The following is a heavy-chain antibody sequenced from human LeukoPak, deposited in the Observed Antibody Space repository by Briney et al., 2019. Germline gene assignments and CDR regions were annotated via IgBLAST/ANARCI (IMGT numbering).Heavy chain of an antibody. D-gene: IGHD3-10*01. J-gene: IGHJ5*02. V-gene: IGHV4-34*01. CDR3: ARGKYYYGSGRRGWFDP. Sequence: PSETLSLTCAVYGGSFSGYYWSWIRQPPGKGLEWIGEINHSGSTNYNPSLKSRVTISVDTSKNQFSLKLSSVTAADTAVYYCARGKYYYGSGRRGWFDPWGLGTLATVSS. CDR1: GGSFSGYY. CDR2: INHSGST.